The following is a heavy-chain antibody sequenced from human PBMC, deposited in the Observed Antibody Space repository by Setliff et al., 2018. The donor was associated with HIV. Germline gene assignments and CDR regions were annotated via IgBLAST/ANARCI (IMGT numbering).Heavy chain of an antibody. V-gene: IGHV3-53*01. CDR2: IYSGGTT. J-gene: IGHJ4*02. Sequence: PGGSLRLSCAASGFTVTSNYMSWVRQAPGKGLEWVSVIYSGGTTYYADSVRGRFTISRDNSRDTLYLQMNSLRIEDTAVYYCARERTIGNIDYWGQGTLVTVS. CDR3: ARERTIGNIDY. CDR1: GFTVTSNY.